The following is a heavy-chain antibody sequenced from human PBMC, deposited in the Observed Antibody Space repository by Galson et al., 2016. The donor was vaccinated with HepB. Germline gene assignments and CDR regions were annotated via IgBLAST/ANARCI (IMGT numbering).Heavy chain of an antibody. Sequence: SLRLSCAASGFTFSSYTMNWVRQAAGKGLEWVSSISSSSSNIYYEDSVKGRFTISRDNAKNSLHLQMNSLRAEDTAVYYCARARPITMVRGVAYHNYGMDVWGQGTTVTVSS. V-gene: IGHV3-21*01. J-gene: IGHJ6*02. D-gene: IGHD3-10*01. CDR3: ARARPITMVRGVAYHNYGMDV. CDR1: GFTFSSYT. CDR2: ISSSSSNI.